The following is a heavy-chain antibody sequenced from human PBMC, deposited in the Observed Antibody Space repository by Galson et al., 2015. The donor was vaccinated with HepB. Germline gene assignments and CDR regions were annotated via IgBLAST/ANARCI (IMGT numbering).Heavy chain of an antibody. Sequence: SVKVSCKVSGYTLTGLSMHWVRQAPGKGLEWMGGFDPEDGETVYAQKFQGRVTMTEDTSTDTAYMELSSLRSEDTAVYYCATFSEWELLEGGFDYWGQGTLVTVSS. J-gene: IGHJ4*02. CDR3: ATFSEWELLEGGFDY. D-gene: IGHD1-26*01. CDR2: FDPEDGET. V-gene: IGHV1-24*01. CDR1: GYTLTGLS.